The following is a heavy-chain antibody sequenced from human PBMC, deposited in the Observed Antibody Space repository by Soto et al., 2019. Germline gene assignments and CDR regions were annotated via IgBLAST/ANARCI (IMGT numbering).Heavy chain of an antibody. CDR2: IYHSGST. D-gene: IGHD6-19*01. J-gene: IGHJ4*01. CDR3: ARHDGFSSGWIFDY. V-gene: IGHV4-30-2*03. Sequence: SETLSLTCAVSGGSISSGGYSWSWIRQPPGKGLEWIGYIYHSGSTYYNPSLKSRVTISVDTSNNQLSLKLRSVTAADTAVYYCARHDGFSSGWIFDYWGHGTLVTVSS. CDR1: GGSISSGGYS.